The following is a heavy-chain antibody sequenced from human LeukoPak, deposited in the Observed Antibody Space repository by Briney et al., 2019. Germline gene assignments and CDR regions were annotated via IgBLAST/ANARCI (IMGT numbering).Heavy chain of an antibody. Sequence: GGFLRLSCAASGFTFSSYAMSWVRQAPGKGLEGVSVLSATGYTTHYADSVKGRFTISRDNSKNTLFLQMNSLRAEDTALYYCAKHREYCTTTSCFYYGMDVWGQGTTVAVSS. J-gene: IGHJ6*02. D-gene: IGHD2-2*01. V-gene: IGHV3-23*01. CDR3: AKHREYCTTTSCFYYGMDV. CDR2: LSATGYTT. CDR1: GFTFSSYA.